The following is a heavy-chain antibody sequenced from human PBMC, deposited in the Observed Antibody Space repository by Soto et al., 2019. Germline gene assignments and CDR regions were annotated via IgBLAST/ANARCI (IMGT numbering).Heavy chain of an antibody. D-gene: IGHD3-3*01. CDR3: ARGDTSLGVAVFGVTLGAFDP. J-gene: IGHJ5*02. CDR1: GGSINNYY. CDR2: IYDSGST. Sequence: SETLSLTCTVSGGSINNYYWSWIRQPPGKGLEWIAFIYDSGSTNYNPSLRSRVTISIDASRNQFSLKLSSVTAADTAVYYCARGDTSLGVAVFGVTLGAFDPWGQGTLVTVSS. V-gene: IGHV4-59*01.